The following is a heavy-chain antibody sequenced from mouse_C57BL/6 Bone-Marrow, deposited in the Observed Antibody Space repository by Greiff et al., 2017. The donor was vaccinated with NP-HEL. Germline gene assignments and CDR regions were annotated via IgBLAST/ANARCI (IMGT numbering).Heavy chain of an antibody. Sequence: VKLQESGAELVRPGASVKLSCKASGYTFTDYYINWVKQRPGQGLEWIARIYPGSGNTYYNEKFKGKATLTAEKSSSTAYMQLSSLTSEDSAVYFCARRITTAMDYWGQGTSVTVSS. CDR3: ARRITTAMDY. D-gene: IGHD1-1*01. CDR2: IYPGSGNT. V-gene: IGHV1-76*01. J-gene: IGHJ4*01. CDR1: GYTFTDYY.